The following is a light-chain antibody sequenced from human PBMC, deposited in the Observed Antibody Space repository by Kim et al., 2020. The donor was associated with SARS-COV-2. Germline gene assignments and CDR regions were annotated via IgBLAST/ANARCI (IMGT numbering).Light chain of an antibody. CDR1: QSVNNNY. CDR3: QHYGASPLT. Sequence: SQGERATVSCRASQSVNNNYLAWYQQKPGQAPRLLIYGASSRATGIPDRFSGSGSETDFILTISRLDPEDFAVYYCQHYGASPLTFGGGTKVDIK. CDR2: GAS. J-gene: IGKJ4*01. V-gene: IGKV3-20*01.